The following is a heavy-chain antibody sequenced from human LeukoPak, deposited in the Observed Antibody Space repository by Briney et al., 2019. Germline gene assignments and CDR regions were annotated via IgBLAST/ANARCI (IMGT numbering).Heavy chain of an antibody. J-gene: IGHJ4*02. CDR1: GGSISSYY. CDR2: IYYSGST. D-gene: IGHD3-16*02. CDR3: ARHDRLGELSFFDY. V-gene: IGHV4-59*08. Sequence: SETLSLTCTVSGGSISSYYWNWIRQPPGKGLEWIGYIYYSGSTNYNPSLKSRVTISVDTSKNQFSLKLSSVTAADTAVYYCARHDRLGELSFFDYWGQGTLVTVSS.